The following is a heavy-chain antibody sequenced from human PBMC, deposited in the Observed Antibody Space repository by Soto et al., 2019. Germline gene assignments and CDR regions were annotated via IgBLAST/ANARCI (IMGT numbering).Heavy chain of an antibody. Sequence: EVQVVESGGGLIQPGGSLRLSCVVSGFTVSSTNYMSWVRQAPGKGLEWVSVIYSGGTTFYADSVKGRFTSSRDNSKNTMYLQMNSLRAEDTAVYYCHGYGYWGQGTLVTVSS. CDR3: HGYGY. J-gene: IGHJ4*02. V-gene: IGHV3-53*01. CDR2: IYSGGTT. CDR1: GFTVSSTNY. D-gene: IGHD5-12*01.